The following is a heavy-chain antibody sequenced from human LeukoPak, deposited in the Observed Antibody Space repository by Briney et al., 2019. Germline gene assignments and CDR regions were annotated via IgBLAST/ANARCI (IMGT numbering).Heavy chain of an antibody. J-gene: IGHJ4*02. CDR3: ARDGYSSSWSDFDY. CDR1: ILTFNFYN. D-gene: IGHD6-13*01. V-gene: IGHV3-48*02. Sequence: GGSLRLSCAPSILTFNFYNMIWVRQAPGKGLEWVSYISSSSTTIYYADSVKGRFTISRDNARNSLYLQMNSMKDEDTAVYYCARDGYSSSWSDFDYWGQGTLVTVSS. CDR2: ISSSSTTI.